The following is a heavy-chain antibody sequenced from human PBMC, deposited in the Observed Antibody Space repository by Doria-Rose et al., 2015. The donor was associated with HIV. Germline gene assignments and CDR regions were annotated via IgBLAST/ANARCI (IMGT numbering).Heavy chain of an antibody. CDR3: ARGSGLRYFDY. D-gene: IGHD3-10*01. V-gene: IGHV4-59*01. Sequence: VQLQESGPGLVKASETLSLTCTFSGGSITTYYWSWIRQPPGKGLEWVGYIYYSASTNYSPSLNYSPSLKSRVSMSVVTSKNQFSLKLMSLTAADTALYYCARGSGLRYFDYWGQGTLVTVSS. J-gene: IGHJ4*02. CDR1: GGSITTYY. CDR2: IYYSASTNYSPSL.